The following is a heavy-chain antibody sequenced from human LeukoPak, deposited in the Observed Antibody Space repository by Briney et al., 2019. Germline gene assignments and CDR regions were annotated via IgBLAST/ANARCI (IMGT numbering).Heavy chain of an antibody. J-gene: IGHJ6*03. CDR1: GFTFSSYG. Sequence: GGSLRLSCAASGFTFSSYGMQWVRQAPGKGLEWVAFIRYDGSNKYYVDSVKGRFTISRDNSKNTLYLQMNSLRAEDTAVYYCARDLIYDYYYYMDVWGKGTTVTVSS. CDR3: ARDLIYDYYYYMDV. D-gene: IGHD2-8*01. CDR2: IRYDGSNK. V-gene: IGHV3-30*02.